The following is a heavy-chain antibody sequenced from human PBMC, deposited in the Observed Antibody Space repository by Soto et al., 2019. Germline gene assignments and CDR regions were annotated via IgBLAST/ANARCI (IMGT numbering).Heavy chain of an antibody. V-gene: IGHV1-2*04. J-gene: IGHJ4*02. CDR3: ARVAIFGVVTSGFDY. CDR1: GYTFTGYD. Sequence: ASVKVSCKASGYTFTGYDMHWVRQAPGQGLEWMGWINPNSGGTNYAQKFQGWVTMTRDTSISTAYMELSRLRSDDTAVYYCARVAIFGVVTSGFDYWGQGTLVTVSS. CDR2: INPNSGGT. D-gene: IGHD3-3*01.